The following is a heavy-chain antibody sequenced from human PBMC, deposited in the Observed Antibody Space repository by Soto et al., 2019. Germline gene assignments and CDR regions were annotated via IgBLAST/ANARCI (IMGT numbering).Heavy chain of an antibody. V-gene: IGHV4-59*01. CDR1: GDSMSRYY. CDR2: MQNSGNS. J-gene: IGHJ4*02. CDR3: AGHRNNPHWRFY. Sequence: GKGQASETLSLTCSVTGDSMSRYYWSWIRQPPGKALEWIGYMQNSGNSNYNPSLKSRATISIDMSKNQFSLKLNFVTAADTAVSYCAGHRNNPHWRFYWGRGALVTVSS. D-gene: IGHD1-1*01.